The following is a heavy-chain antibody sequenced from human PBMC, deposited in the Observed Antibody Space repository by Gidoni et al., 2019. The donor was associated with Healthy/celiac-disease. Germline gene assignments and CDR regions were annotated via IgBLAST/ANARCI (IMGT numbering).Heavy chain of an antibody. Sequence: EVQLVESGGGLVQPGRSLRLSCTASGFTFGDYAMSWFRQAPGKGLEWVGFIRSKAYGGGTEYAASVKGRFTISRDDSKSIAYLQMNSLKTEDTAVYYCTRAPQAIVRYFDWLFQGYFDYWGQGTLVTVSS. CDR2: IRSKAYGGGT. V-gene: IGHV3-49*03. CDR1: GFTFGDYA. CDR3: TRAPQAIVRYFDWLFQGYFDY. D-gene: IGHD3-9*01. J-gene: IGHJ4*02.